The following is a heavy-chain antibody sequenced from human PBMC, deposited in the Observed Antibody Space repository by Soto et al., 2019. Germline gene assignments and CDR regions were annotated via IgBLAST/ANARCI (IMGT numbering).Heavy chain of an antibody. D-gene: IGHD2-2*01. Sequence: EAQLLESGGGLVQPGGSLRLSCAASGFTFSSYAMSWVRQAPGKGLEWVSAISGSGGSTYYADSVKGRFTISRDNSKNTLYLQMNSLRAEDTAVYYCAKDLGYCSSTSCTNLDYWGQGTLVTVSS. CDR3: AKDLGYCSSTSCTNLDY. CDR1: GFTFSSYA. CDR2: ISGSGGST. V-gene: IGHV3-23*01. J-gene: IGHJ4*02.